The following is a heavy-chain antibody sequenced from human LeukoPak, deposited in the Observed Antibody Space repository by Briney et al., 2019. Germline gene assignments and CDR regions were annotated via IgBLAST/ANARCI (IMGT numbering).Heavy chain of an antibody. J-gene: IGHJ3*01. V-gene: IGHV4-30-4*01. CDR1: GGSISSGDYH. CDR2: IYYSGST. CDR3: VREAATDYYDSSGYYRQTEVFDA. D-gene: IGHD3-22*01. Sequence: SQTLSLTCTVSGGSISSGDYHWSWIRQPSGKGLEWIGYIYYSGSTNYNPSLKSRVTISVDTSKNQFSLKLRSVTAADTAVYYCVREAATDYYDSSGYYRQTEVFDAWGQGTMVTVSS.